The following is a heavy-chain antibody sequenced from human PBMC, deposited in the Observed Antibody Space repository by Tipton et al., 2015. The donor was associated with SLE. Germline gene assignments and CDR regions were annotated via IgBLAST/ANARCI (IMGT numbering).Heavy chain of an antibody. V-gene: IGHV4-34*01. CDR3: ARWAFWSGYYTGGFDY. J-gene: IGHJ4*02. CDR2: INHSGST. Sequence: LRLSCAVYGGSFSGYYWSWIRQPPGKGLEWIGEINHSGSTNYNPSLKSRVTISVDTSKNQFSLKLSSVTAADTAVYYCARWAFWSGYYTGGFDYWGQGTLVTVSS. CDR1: GGSFSGYY. D-gene: IGHD3-3*01.